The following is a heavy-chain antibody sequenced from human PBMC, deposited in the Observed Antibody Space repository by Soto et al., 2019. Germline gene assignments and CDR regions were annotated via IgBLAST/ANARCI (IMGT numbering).Heavy chain of an antibody. CDR2: IIPIFGTA. Sequence: GASVKVSCKASGGTFSSYAISWVRQAPGQGLEWMGGIIPIFGTANYAQKFQGRVTITADESTSTAYMELSSLRSEDTAVYYCARLSSGSPEKKHYYYYYGMDVWGQGTTVTVSS. V-gene: IGHV1-69*13. D-gene: IGHD3-22*01. CDR1: GGTFSSYA. J-gene: IGHJ6*02. CDR3: ARLSSGSPEKKHYYYYYGMDV.